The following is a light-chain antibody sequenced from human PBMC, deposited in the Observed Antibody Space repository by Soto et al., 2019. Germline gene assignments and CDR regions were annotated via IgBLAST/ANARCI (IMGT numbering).Light chain of an antibody. Sequence: EIVMTQSPATLSVSPGERASLSCRASQSVGSNLAWYQQTAGQAPRLLIYGASTRATGIPARFSGSGSGTEFTLTISSLQSEDFAVYSCQQYTNWPYTFGQGXKL. CDR3: QQYTNWPYT. CDR2: GAS. V-gene: IGKV3-15*01. CDR1: QSVGSN. J-gene: IGKJ2*01.